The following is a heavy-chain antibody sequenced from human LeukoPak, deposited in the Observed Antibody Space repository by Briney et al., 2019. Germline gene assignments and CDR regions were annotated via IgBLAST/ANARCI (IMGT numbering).Heavy chain of an antibody. V-gene: IGHV3-15*01. Sequence: GGSLRLSCAASGFIFSKAWMSWVRQAPGKGLEWVGRIISKTDGGTTDYAAPVKGRFTISRDDSKNTLYLQMNSLRTEDTAVYYCARVQYTYYYGSGSFHGAFDIWGQGTMVTVSS. CDR1: GFIFSKAW. J-gene: IGHJ3*02. CDR2: IISKTDGGTT. D-gene: IGHD3-10*01. CDR3: ARVQYTYYYGSGSFHGAFDI.